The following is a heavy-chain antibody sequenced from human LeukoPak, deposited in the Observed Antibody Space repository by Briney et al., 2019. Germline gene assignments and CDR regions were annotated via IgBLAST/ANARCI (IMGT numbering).Heavy chain of an antibody. CDR2: ISGSGGST. CDR1: GFTFSSYA. Sequence: GGSLRLSCAASGFTFSSYAMSWVRQAPGKGLEWVSAISGSGGSTYYADSVKGRFTISRDNSKNTLYLQMNSLRAEGTAVYYCANHRSAILVVVASWGQGTLVTVSS. V-gene: IGHV3-23*01. J-gene: IGHJ4*02. CDR3: ANHRSAILVVVAS. D-gene: IGHD2-15*01.